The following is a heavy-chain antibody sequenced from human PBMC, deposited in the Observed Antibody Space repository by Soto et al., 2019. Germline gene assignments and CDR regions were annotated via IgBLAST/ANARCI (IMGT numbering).Heavy chain of an antibody. CDR3: AKEPYEFWSIPPGYGMDV. V-gene: IGHV3-9*01. J-gene: IGHJ6*02. D-gene: IGHD3-3*01. CDR1: RFTFDDYC. CDR2: ISWNRGSI. Sequence: PGGSLRLCCAASRFTFDDYCMQWVRQSPGTGLEWVSGISWNRGSIGYADSVLGRFTISRDNAKNSRYMQMNSLRAEDKALYYCAKEPYEFWSIPPGYGMDVWGQGATVTVSS.